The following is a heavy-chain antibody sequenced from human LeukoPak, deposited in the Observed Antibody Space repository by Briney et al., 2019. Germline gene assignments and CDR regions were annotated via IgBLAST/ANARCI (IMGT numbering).Heavy chain of an antibody. Sequence: GGSLRLSCAASGFTVSSNYMSWVRQAPGKGLEWVSVIYSGGSTYYADSVKGRFTISRDNSKNTLYLQMNSLRAEDTAVYYCAGEEWSNYYYYMDVWGKGTTVTVSS. CDR3: AGEEWSNYYYYMDV. J-gene: IGHJ6*03. CDR2: IYSGGST. CDR1: GFTVSSNY. D-gene: IGHD3-3*01. V-gene: IGHV3-66*02.